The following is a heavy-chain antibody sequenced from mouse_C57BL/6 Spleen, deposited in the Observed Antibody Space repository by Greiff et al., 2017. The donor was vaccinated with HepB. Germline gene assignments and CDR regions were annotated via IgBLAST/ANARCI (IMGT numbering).Heavy chain of an antibody. CDR2: ISYDGSN. D-gene: IGHD4-1*01. J-gene: IGHJ2*01. Sequence: EVQLVESGPGLVKPSQSLSLTCSVTGYSITSGYYWNWIRQFPGNKLEWMGYISYDGSNNYNPSLKNRISITRDTSKNQFFLKLNSVTTEDTATYYCARDLGTGTFDYWGQGTTLTVSS. CDR3: ARDLGTGTFDY. CDR1: GYSITSGYY. V-gene: IGHV3-6*01.